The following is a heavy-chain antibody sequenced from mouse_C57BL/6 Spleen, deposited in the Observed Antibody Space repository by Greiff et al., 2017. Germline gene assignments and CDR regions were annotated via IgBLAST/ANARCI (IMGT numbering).Heavy chain of an antibody. CDR3: AIENGPY. V-gene: IGHV1-74*01. Sequence: QVQLQQPGAELVKPGASVKVSCKASGYTFTSYWMHWVKQRPGQGLEWIGRIHPSGSDTNYNQKFKGKATFTVDKSSSTAYMQLSSLTSEDSAVYYCAIENGPYWGQGTTLTVSS. J-gene: IGHJ2*01. CDR2: IHPSGSDT. CDR1: GYTFTSYW.